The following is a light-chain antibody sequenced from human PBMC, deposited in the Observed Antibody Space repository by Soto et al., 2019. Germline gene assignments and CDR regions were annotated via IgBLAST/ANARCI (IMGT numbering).Light chain of an antibody. CDR2: GTS. J-gene: IGKJ2*01. CDR3: QQSYSAPRT. Sequence: DIQMAQSPSSLPSSVGDRISITCRASQSISSYLSWYQQKPGKAPKLLIYGTSNLQSGVPSRFSGSGSETGFTLTISSLQPEDFATYYCQQSYSAPRTFGQGTK. CDR1: QSISSY. V-gene: IGKV1-39*01.